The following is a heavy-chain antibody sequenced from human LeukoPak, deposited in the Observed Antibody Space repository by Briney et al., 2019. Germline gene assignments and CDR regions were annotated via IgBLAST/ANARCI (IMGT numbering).Heavy chain of an antibody. D-gene: IGHD3/OR15-3a*01. CDR1: GFTFRSYG. Sequence: PGGSLRLSCAASGFTFRSYGMSWVRQPPGKGLEWIGSIYYSGNTYYNASLKSQVSISIDTSKNQFSLRLTSVTAADTAVYYCARQTGSGLFILPGGQGTLVTVSS. J-gene: IGHJ4*02. CDR3: ARQTGSGLFILP. CDR2: IYYSGNT. V-gene: IGHV4-39*01.